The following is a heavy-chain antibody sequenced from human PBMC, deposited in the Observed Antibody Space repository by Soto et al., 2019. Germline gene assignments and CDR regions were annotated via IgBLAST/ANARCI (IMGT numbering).Heavy chain of an antibody. D-gene: IGHD4-17*01. J-gene: IGHJ4*02. CDR3: ARDYGGKASFDY. CDR2: INHSGST. CDR1: GGSFSGYY. V-gene: IGHV4-34*01. Sequence: PSETLSLTCAVYGGSFSGYYWSWIRQPPGKGLEWIGEINHSGSTNYNPSLKSRVTISVDTSKNQFSLKLSSVTAADTAVYYCARDYGGKASFDYWGQGTLVTVS.